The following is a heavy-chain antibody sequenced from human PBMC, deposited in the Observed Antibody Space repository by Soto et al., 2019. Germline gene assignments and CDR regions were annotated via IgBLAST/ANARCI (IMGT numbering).Heavy chain of an antibody. CDR2: VSYSGGT. CDR1: GGSVVSGDYY. CDR3: ARGIGHVPFEH. D-gene: IGHD2-15*01. Sequence: QVQLQESGPGLVKPSETLSLTCNVSGGSVVSGDYYWSWIRQPPGKGLEWIGYVSYSGGTNYNPSFTSPVPMLIDASKNQFSLRMSSVTAADTAVYYCARGIGHVPFEHWGRGILVTVSS. V-gene: IGHV4-61*08. J-gene: IGHJ4*02.